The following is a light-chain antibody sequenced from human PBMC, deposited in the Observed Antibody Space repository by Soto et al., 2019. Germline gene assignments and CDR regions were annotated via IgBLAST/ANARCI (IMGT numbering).Light chain of an antibody. V-gene: IGLV2-11*01. J-gene: IGLJ2*01. CDR2: DVS. Sequence: QSALTQPRSVSGSPGQSVTISCTGTSSDVGAYNFVSWYQQHPGKAPKLMIYDVSKRPSGVPDRFSGSKSGNTASLTISGLPAEDEADYYCRSYSGSYTWVFGGGTKLTVL. CDR3: RSYSGSYTWV. CDR1: SSDVGAYNF.